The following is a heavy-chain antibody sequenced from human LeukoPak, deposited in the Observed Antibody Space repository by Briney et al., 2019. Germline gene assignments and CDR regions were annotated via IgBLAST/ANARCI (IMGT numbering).Heavy chain of an antibody. CDR2: IHYSGST. CDR1: GGSISISSYY. J-gene: IGHJ6*03. CDR3: ARHWLRGAAKPGYMDA. V-gene: IGHV4-39*01. D-gene: IGHD5-18*01. Sequence: SETLSLTCNVSGGSISISSYYWGWIRQPPGKGLEWIGSIHYSGSTYDNPSLKSRVTISVDTSKTQFYLKLSFVTAADTAIYYCARHWLRGAAKPGYMDAWGKGTTVTVSS.